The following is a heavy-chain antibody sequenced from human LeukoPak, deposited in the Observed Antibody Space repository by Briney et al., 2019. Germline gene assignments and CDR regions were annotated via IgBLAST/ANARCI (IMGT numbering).Heavy chain of an antibody. Sequence: SETPSLTGTVSGGSISSYYWSWIRQPPGKGLEWIGYIYYSGSTNYNPSLKSRVTISVDTSKNQFSLKLSSVTAADTAVYYCARDPYEPYAFDIWGQGTMVTVSS. CDR1: GGSISSYY. CDR2: IYYSGST. J-gene: IGHJ3*02. CDR3: ARDPYEPYAFDI. V-gene: IGHV4-59*01. D-gene: IGHD3-22*01.